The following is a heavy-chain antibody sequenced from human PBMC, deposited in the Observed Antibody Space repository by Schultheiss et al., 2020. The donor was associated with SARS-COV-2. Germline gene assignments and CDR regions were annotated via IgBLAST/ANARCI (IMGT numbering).Heavy chain of an antibody. CDR3: ARNKVPNALDI. CDR2: INPSVGST. J-gene: IGHJ3*02. CDR1: GYTFTSYY. Sequence: ASVKVSCKASGYTFTSYYMHWVRQAPGQGLEWMGIINPSVGSTSYAQKLQGRVSMTRDTSTSTVYMELSSLRSEDTAMYYCARNKVPNALDIWGQGTMVTVSS. V-gene: IGHV1-46*04.